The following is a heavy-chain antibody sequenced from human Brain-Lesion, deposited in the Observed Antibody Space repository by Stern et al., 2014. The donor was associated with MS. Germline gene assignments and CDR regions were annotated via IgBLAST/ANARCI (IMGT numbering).Heavy chain of an antibody. D-gene: IGHD2-2*01. V-gene: IGHV4-61*02. CDR1: GGSISSGGYY. Sequence: VQLVESGPGLVKPSQTLSLSCTVSGGSISSGGYYWSWIRQPAGKGLEWIGRIFNSGSTSYNPSLKSRVTISIDTPKNQFSLRLNSMTAADTAVYYCARGRVVPGFQYYATDVWGQGTTGIVS. CDR3: ARGRVVPGFQYYATDV. J-gene: IGHJ6*02. CDR2: IFNSGST.